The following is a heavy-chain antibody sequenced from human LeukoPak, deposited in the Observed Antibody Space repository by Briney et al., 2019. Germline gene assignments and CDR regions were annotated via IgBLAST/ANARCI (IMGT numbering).Heavy chain of an antibody. V-gene: IGHV3-7*01. CDR1: GFTFSSYW. J-gene: IGHJ4*02. Sequence: GGSLRLSCAASGFTFSSYWMSWVRQAPGKGLEWVANIKQDGSEKYYVDSVKGRFTISRDNAMNSLYLQMNSLRAEDTAVYYCARRGGILTGSPYFDYWGQGTLVTVSS. CDR3: ARRGGILTGSPYFDY. CDR2: IKQDGSEK. D-gene: IGHD3-9*01.